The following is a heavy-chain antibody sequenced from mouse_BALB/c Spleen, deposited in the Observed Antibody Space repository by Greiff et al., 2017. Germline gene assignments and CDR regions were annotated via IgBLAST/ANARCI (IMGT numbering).Heavy chain of an antibody. Sequence: QVHVKQSGAELVRPGTSVKVSCKASGYAFTNYLIEWVKQRPGQGLEWIGVINPGSGGTNYNEKFKGKATLTADKSSSTAYMQLSSLTSDDSAVYFCARGTTLGVYAMDYWGQGTSVTVSS. CDR1: GYAFTNYL. J-gene: IGHJ4*01. V-gene: IGHV1-54*01. CDR2: INPGSGGT. D-gene: IGHD1-1*01. CDR3: ARGTTLGVYAMDY.